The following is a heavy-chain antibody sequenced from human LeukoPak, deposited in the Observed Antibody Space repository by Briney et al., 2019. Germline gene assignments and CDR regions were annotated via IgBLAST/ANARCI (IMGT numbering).Heavy chain of an antibody. D-gene: IGHD2-21*02. CDR2: IWYDGSNK. J-gene: IGHJ4*02. CDR1: GFTFSSYG. V-gene: IGHV3-33*01. CDR3: ARARVTGVYYFDY. Sequence: PGGSLRLSCAASGFTFSSYGMHWVRQAPGKGLEWVAVIWYDGSNKYYADSVKGRFTISRDNSKNTLYLQMNSLRAEDTAMYYCARARVTGVYYFDYWGQGTLVTVSS.